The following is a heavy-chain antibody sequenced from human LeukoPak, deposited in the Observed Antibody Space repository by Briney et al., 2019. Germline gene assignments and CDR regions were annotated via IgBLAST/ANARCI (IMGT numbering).Heavy chain of an antibody. V-gene: IGHV3-23*01. CDR1: GFTFSSYA. CDR2: IRGSGSST. J-gene: IGHJ4*02. D-gene: IGHD3-22*01. CDR3: AKSDDSSGYYYGIVY. Sequence: GGSLRLSCAASGFTFSSYAMSWVRQAPGKGLEWVSGIRGSGSSTYYADSVKGRFTISRDNSENTLYLQMNSLRAEDTAVYYCAKSDDSSGYYYGIVYWGQGTLVTVSS.